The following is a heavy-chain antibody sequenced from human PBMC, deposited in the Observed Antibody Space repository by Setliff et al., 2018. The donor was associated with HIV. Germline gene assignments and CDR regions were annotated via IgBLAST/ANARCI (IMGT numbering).Heavy chain of an antibody. CDR3: ATGKLSGSGSPIYNWFDP. J-gene: IGHJ5*02. V-gene: IGHV1-24*01. Sequence: GASVKVSCKVSGYTLTELSMHWVRQAPGKGLEWMGGSDPEDGNKMYAQKLQGRVTMTEDTSTDTAYMELCSLRSEDTAVYYCATGKLSGSGSPIYNWFDPWGQGTLVTVSS. D-gene: IGHD3-10*01. CDR2: SDPEDGNK. CDR1: GYTLTELS.